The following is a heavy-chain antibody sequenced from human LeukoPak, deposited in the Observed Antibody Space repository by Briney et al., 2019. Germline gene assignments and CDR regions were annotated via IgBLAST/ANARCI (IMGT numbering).Heavy chain of an antibody. CDR3: ARAPSYYYDSSGYYYN. D-gene: IGHD3-22*01. CDR2: ISSSSSYI. Sequence: GGSLRLSCAASGFTFSSYSMNWLRQAPGKGLEWVSSISSSSSYIYYADSVKGRFTISRDNAKNSLYLQMNSLRAEDTAVYYCARAPSYYYDSSGYYYNWGQGTLVTVSS. J-gene: IGHJ4*02. CDR1: GFTFSSYS. V-gene: IGHV3-21*01.